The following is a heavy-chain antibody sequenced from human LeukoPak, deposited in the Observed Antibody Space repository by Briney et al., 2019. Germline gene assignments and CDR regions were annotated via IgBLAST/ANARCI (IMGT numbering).Heavy chain of an antibody. CDR1: GGSISSSSYY. V-gene: IGHV4-39*01. CDR3: ARHRYYDILTGYYPYYFDY. CDR2: ICYSGNT. J-gene: IGHJ4*02. Sequence: PSETLSLTCTVSGGSISSSSYYWGWIRQPPGKGLEWIGTICYSGNTYYNPSLKSRVTISVDTSKNQFSLKLSSVTAADTAVYYCARHRYYDILTGYYPYYFDYWGQGTLVTVSS. D-gene: IGHD3-9*01.